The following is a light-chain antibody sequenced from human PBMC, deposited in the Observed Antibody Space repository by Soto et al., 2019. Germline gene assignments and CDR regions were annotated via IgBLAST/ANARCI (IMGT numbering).Light chain of an antibody. CDR1: QSISTY. Sequence: EIVLTQSPATLSLSPGESATLSCRASQSISTYLAWYQQKPGQAPKLLIYDASKRITGIPARFSGSGSGTDFTLTISSLEPEDAATYYCQNFDSAPQTFGQGTKGDIK. CDR3: QNFDSAPQT. J-gene: IGKJ1*01. V-gene: IGKV3-11*01. CDR2: DAS.